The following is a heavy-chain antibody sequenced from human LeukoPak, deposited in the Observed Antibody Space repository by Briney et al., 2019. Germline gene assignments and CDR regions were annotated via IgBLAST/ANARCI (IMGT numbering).Heavy chain of an antibody. Sequence: GGSLRLSCAASGFTFSSYSMNWVRQAPGKGLEWVSSISSSSSYIYYADSVKGRFTISRDNAKNSLYLQMNSLRAEDTAVYYCARDSGSGSYYGFLSYWGQGTLVTVSS. V-gene: IGHV3-21*01. CDR1: GFTFSSYS. D-gene: IGHD1-26*01. CDR2: ISSSSSYI. J-gene: IGHJ4*02. CDR3: ARDSGSGSYYGFLSY.